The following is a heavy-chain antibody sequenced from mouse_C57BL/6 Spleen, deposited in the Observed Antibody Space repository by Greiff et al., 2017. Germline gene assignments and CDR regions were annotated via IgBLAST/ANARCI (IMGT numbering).Heavy chain of an antibody. CDR1: GYAFSSYW. J-gene: IGHJ4*01. CDR2: IYPGDGDT. Sequence: VQLQQSGAELVKPGASVKISCKASGYAFSSYWMNWVKQRPGKGLEWIGQIYPGDGDTTYNGKFKGKATLTADKSSNTAYMQLSSLTSEDSAVYFCARDGYYGSSYDYAMDYWGQGTSVTVSS. CDR3: ARDGYYGSSYDYAMDY. D-gene: IGHD1-1*01. V-gene: IGHV1-80*01.